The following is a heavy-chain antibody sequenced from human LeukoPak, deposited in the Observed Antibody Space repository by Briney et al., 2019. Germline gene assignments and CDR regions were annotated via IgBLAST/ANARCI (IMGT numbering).Heavy chain of an antibody. CDR2: INPNSGGT. D-gene: IGHD3-16*02. CDR3: ARSMITFGGVIVIRGYYFDY. CDR1: GYTFTGYY. Sequence: ASVKVSCKASGYTFTGYYMHWVRQAPGQGLGWMGWINPNSGGTNYAQKFQGRVTMTRDTSISTAYMELSRLRSDDTAVYYCARSMITFGGVIVIRGYYFDYWGQGTLVTVSS. J-gene: IGHJ4*02. V-gene: IGHV1-2*02.